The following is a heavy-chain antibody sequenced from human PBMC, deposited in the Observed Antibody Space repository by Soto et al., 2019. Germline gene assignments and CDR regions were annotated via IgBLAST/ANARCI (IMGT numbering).Heavy chain of an antibody. CDR3: ARVSSSIVEVTDYGMDG. V-gene: IGHV1-18*04. D-gene: IGHD2-15*01. Sequence: QVQLVQSGVEVKKPGASVKVSCKASGYTFISHGISWVRQAPGQGLEWMGWISGKNGNTNYAQKLQGRVTLTTDTSTSTAYMELTSLRSDDTAVYYCARVSSSIVEVTDYGMDGWGQGTTFTVAS. CDR1: GYTFISHG. CDR2: ISGKNGNT. J-gene: IGHJ6*02.